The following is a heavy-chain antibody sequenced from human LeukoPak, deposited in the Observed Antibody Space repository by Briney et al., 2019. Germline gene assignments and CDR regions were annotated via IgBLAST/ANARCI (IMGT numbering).Heavy chain of an antibody. D-gene: IGHD1/OR15-1a*01. J-gene: IGHJ3*02. CDR1: EFTISRYW. Sequence: GGSLRLSCAASEFTISRYWMHWVRQAPGKGLVWVSNINNDGSITTYVDSVKGRFTISRDNVKNTLFLQMNSLGAEDTALYYCARGWNTTPRSGFDIWGLGTMVTVSS. V-gene: IGHV3-74*01. CDR2: INNDGSIT. CDR3: ARGWNTTPRSGFDI.